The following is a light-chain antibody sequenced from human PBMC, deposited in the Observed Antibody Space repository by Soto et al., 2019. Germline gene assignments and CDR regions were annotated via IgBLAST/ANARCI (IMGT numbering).Light chain of an antibody. CDR1: SSDVGGYNY. V-gene: IGLV2-14*01. CDR3: SSYTSSSIPVV. J-gene: IGLJ2*01. Sequence: QSVLTQPASVSGSPGQSITISCTGTSSDVGGYNYVSWYQQHPGKAPKLMIYDVSNRLSGVSNRFSGSKSGNTASLTISGLQAEDEADYYCSSYTSSSIPVVFGGGTKVTVL. CDR2: DVS.